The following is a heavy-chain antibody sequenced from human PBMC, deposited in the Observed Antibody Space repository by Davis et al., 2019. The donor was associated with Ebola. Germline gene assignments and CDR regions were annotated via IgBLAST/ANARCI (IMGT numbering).Heavy chain of an antibody. CDR3: AREDIVVVPAALYYYYYGMDV. J-gene: IGHJ6*04. CDR1: GFTFSTYS. D-gene: IGHD2-2*01. V-gene: IGHV3-21*01. Sequence: PGGSLRLSCAASGFTFSTYSMSWVRQAPGKGLEWVSSISSDSDYIYYADSAKGRFTISRDNAKNSLYLQMNSLRAEDTAVYYCAREDIVVVPAALYYYYYGMDVWGKGTTVTVSS. CDR2: ISSDSDYI.